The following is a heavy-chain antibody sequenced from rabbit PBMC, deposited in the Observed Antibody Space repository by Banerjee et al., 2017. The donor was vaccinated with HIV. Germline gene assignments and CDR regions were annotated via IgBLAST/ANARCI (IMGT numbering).Heavy chain of an antibody. CDR3: ARGDDYAGYGYSL. J-gene: IGHJ4*01. D-gene: IGHD6-1*01. CDR1: GFSFSSNYW. Sequence: QSLEESGGDLVKPGASLTLTCTASGFSFSSNYWICWVRQAPGKGLELIACIGTGDGSTFYASWAKGRFTVSKTSSTTVTLQMTSLTAADTATYFCARGDDYAGYGYSLWGPGTLVTVS. CDR2: IGTGDGST. V-gene: IGHV1S40*01.